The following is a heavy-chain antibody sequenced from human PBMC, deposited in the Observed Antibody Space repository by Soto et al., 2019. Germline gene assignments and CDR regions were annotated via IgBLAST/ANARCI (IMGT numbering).Heavy chain of an antibody. D-gene: IGHD2-21*02. CDR2: LYNSGST. CDR3: ARDLWGYCGVDCXPLDV. Sequence: SETLSLTCTVSGASISRYYWSWIRQSPGKGLEWIGYLYNSGSTIYNPSLKGRVTISVDASRNQFSLKMNSVTAADTAVYYCARDLWGYCGVDCXPLDVWGQGTTVT. J-gene: IGHJ6*02. V-gene: IGHV4-59*01. CDR1: GASISRYY.